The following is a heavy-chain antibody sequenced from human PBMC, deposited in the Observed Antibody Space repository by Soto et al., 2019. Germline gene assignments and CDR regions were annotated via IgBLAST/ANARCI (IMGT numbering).Heavy chain of an antibody. J-gene: IGHJ4*02. Sequence: SETLSLTCTVSGGSISSYYWSWIRQPPGKGLEWIGYIYYSGSTNYNPSLKSRVTISVDTAKNQFSLKLSSVTASDTAVYYCARGYGKGYCSSTSCPVDYWGQGTLVTVSS. D-gene: IGHD2-2*01. CDR2: IYYSGST. V-gene: IGHV4-59*01. CDR3: ARGYGKGYCSSTSCPVDY. CDR1: GGSISSYY.